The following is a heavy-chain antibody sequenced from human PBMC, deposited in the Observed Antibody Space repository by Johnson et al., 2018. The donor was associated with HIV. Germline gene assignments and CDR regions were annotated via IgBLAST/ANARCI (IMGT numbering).Heavy chain of an antibody. D-gene: IGHD3/OR15-3a*01. J-gene: IGHJ3*02. CDR1: GFTFSSYG. CDR2: ISYDGSNK. Sequence: QVQLVESGGGVVQPGRSVRLSCAASGFTFSSYGMHWVRQAPGKGLEWVAVISYDGSNKYYADSVKGRFTISRDNSKNTLYLQMNSLRAEDTAVYYCAKGFFELDDAFDIWGQGTMVTVSS. CDR3: AKGFFELDDAFDI. V-gene: IGHV3-30*18.